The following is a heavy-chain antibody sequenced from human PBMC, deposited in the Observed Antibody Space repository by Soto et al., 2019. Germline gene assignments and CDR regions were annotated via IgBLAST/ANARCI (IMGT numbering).Heavy chain of an antibody. D-gene: IGHD2-21*02. CDR1: GFRFSDHS. V-gene: IGHV3-48*02. J-gene: IGHJ4*02. CDR2: ISSNSDTT. CDR3: ARLLKGSLVTA. Sequence: VESGGGLVYPGGSLRLSCVASGFRFSDHSMNWVRQAPGKGLQWISYISSNSDTTYYADSAKGRFTVSRDNAKNALFLQMNSLRDDDTATCYCARLLKGSLVTAWGEGARVTVSS.